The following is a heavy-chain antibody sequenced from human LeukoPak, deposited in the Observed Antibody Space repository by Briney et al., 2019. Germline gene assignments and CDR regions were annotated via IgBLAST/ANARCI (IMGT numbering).Heavy chain of an antibody. D-gene: IGHD3-16*01. CDR3: ARGLRGSYTYFDY. V-gene: IGHV3-53*01. CDR1: GLNVSTNY. J-gene: IGHJ4*02. Sequence: AGGSLRLSCAASGLNVSTNYMSWVRQAPGKGLEWVSVIYSGGSTYYADSVKGRFTISRDNSKNTLYLQMNSLRAEDTAVYYCARGLRGSYTYFDYWGQGTLVTVSS. CDR2: IYSGGST.